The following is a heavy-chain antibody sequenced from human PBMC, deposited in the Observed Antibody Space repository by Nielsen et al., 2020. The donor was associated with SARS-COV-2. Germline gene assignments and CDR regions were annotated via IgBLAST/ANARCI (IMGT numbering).Heavy chain of an antibody. CDR1: GYTFTGSY. CDR3: ASLPGGDSLATGVGNGMDV. V-gene: IGHV1-2*06. D-gene: IGHD7-27*01. Sequence: ASVKVSCKASGYTFTGSYVHWVRQAPGQGLEWMGRINPNSGATNYAQKFQGRVTITADESTSTAYMELSSLRSEDTAVYYCASLPGGDSLATGVGNGMDVWGQGTTVTVSS. CDR2: INPNSGAT. J-gene: IGHJ6*02.